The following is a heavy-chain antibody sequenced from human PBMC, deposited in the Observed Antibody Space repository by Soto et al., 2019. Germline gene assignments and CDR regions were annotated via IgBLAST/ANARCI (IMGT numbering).Heavy chain of an antibody. Sequence: QVQLVQSGAEVKKPGSSVKVSCKASGGTFSRYTITWVRQAPGQGLEWMGGLIPVFGTPNYAHKFQGRVTITADEYPSTAYLALRSLTSEDSAEYYCGRGPRTESGGLDVWGQRTTVTLSS. CDR3: GRGPRTESGGLDV. CDR2: LIPVFGTP. D-gene: IGHD1-26*01. CDR1: GGTFSRYT. V-gene: IGHV1-69*01. J-gene: IGHJ6*02.